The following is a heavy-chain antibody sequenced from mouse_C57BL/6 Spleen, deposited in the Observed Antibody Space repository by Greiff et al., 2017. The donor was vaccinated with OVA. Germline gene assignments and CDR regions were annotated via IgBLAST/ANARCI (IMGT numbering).Heavy chain of an antibody. CDR3: ARQNYRNFWYFDV. Sequence: DVHLVESGGGLVQPGESLKLSCESNEYEFPSHDMSWVRKTPEKRLELVAAINSDGGSTYYPDTMERRFIISRDNTKKTLYVQMSSLRSEDTALYNCARQNYRNFWYFDVWGTGTTVTVSS. CDR1: EYEFPSHD. D-gene: IGHD2-1*01. CDR2: INSDGGST. J-gene: IGHJ1*03. V-gene: IGHV5-2*01.